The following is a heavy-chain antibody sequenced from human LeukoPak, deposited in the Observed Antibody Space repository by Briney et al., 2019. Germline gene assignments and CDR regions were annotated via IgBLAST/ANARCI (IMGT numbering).Heavy chain of an antibody. CDR2: IYYSGST. V-gene: IGHV4-39*01. CDR3: ASEEVAAAVHFFDY. D-gene: IGHD6-13*01. Sequence: SETLSLTCTVSGGSISSSSYYRGWIRQPPGKGLEWIGSIYYSGSTYYNPSLKSRVTISVDTSKNQFSLKLSSVTAADTAVYYCASEEVAAAVHFFDYWGQGTLVTVSS. J-gene: IGHJ4*02. CDR1: GGSISSSSYY.